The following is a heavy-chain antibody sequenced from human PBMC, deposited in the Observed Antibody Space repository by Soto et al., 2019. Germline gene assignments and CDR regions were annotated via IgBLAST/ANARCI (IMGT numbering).Heavy chain of an antibody. Sequence: PSETLSLTCTVSGGSISSYYWSWIRQPPGKGLEWIGYIYYSGSTNYNPSLKSRVTITVDTSKNQFSLKLSSVTAADTAVYYCARVSGDYTFYSWGQRTMVTVSS. V-gene: IGHV4-59*01. D-gene: IGHD4-17*01. CDR1: GGSISSYY. J-gene: IGHJ3*02. CDR3: ARVSGDYTFYS. CDR2: IYYSGST.